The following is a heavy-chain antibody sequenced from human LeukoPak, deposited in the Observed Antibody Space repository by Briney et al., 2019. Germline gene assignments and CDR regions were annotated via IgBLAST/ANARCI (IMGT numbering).Heavy chain of an antibody. CDR2: IIGTGGST. Sequence: GGSLRLSCAASGFTFSSYGMSWVRQAPGKGLEWVSSIIGTGGSTHYADSVKGRVTISRDNSKNTLYLQMNSLRAEDTAVYYCAKGTMSQHRGAFDIWGQGTMVIASS. J-gene: IGHJ3*02. D-gene: IGHD3-22*01. CDR1: GFTFSSYG. V-gene: IGHV3-23*01. CDR3: AKGTMSQHRGAFDI.